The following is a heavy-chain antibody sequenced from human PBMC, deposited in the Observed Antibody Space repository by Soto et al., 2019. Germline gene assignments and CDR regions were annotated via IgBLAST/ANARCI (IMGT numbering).Heavy chain of an antibody. CDR3: ARIATSSSWYGGRAFDI. D-gene: IGHD6-13*01. V-gene: IGHV4-59*01. Sequence: PSETLSLTCTVSGGSISSYYWSWIRQPPGKGLEWIGYIYYSGSTNYNPSLKSRVTISVDTSKNQFSLKLSSVTAADTAVYYCARIATSSSWYGGRAFDIWGQGTMVTV. CDR2: IYYSGST. CDR1: GGSISSYY. J-gene: IGHJ3*02.